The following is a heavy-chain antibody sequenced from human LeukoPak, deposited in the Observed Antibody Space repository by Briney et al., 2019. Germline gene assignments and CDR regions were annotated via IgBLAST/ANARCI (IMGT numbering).Heavy chain of an antibody. CDR3: ARDDGSGGPFDY. D-gene: IGHD6-19*01. V-gene: IGHV3-30*14. CDR1: GFTFSSYA. J-gene: IGHJ4*02. Sequence: PGGSLRLSCAASGFTFSSYAMHWVRQAPGKGLEWVAVISYDGSNKYYADSVKGRFTISRDSSKNTLYLQMNSLRPEDTAVYYCARDDGSGGPFDYWGQGTLVTVSS. CDR2: ISYDGSNK.